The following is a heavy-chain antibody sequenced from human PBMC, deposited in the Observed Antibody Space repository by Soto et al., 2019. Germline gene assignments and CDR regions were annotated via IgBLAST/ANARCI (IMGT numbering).Heavy chain of an antibody. Sequence: GGSLRLSCAASGFTFSSYAMSWVRQAPGRGLEWVSGISGSEGSTSEADSGRGRFTISRDNSKDTLYLQMNSLRAEDTALYYCANSLLWSGSPDGFDVWGQGTMVTVSS. CDR3: ANSLLWSGSPDGFDV. V-gene: IGHV3-23*01. CDR1: GFTFSSYA. J-gene: IGHJ3*01. CDR2: ISGSEGST. D-gene: IGHD3-3*01.